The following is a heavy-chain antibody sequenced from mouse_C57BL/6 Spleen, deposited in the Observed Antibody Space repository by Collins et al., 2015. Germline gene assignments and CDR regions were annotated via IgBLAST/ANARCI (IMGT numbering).Heavy chain of an antibody. D-gene: IGHD3-3*01. CDR3: ARGGGTGGAMDY. CDR1: GYTFTSYW. J-gene: IGHJ4*01. V-gene: IGHV1-87*01. CDR2: IYPGDGDT. Sequence: QVQLQQSGAELARPGASVKLSCKASGYTFTSYWMQWVKQRPGQGLEWIGAIYPGDGDTRYTQKFKGKATLTADKSSSTAYMQLSSLASEDSAVYYCARGGGTGGAMDYWGQGTSVTVSS.